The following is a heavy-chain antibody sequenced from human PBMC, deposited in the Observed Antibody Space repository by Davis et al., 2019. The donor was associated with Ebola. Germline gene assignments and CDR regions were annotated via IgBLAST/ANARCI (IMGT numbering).Heavy chain of an antibody. J-gene: IGHJ5*02. CDR3: ARVKYQLLLVTWP. Sequence: MPGGSLRLSCAVSGGSISSSNWWSWVRQPPGKGLEWIGEIYHSGSINYNPSLKSRVTISVDTSKNQFSLKLSSVTAADTAVYYCARVKYQLLLVTWPWSQGTLVTVSS. CDR2: IYHSGSI. V-gene: IGHV4-4*02. D-gene: IGHD2-2*01. CDR1: GGSISSSNW.